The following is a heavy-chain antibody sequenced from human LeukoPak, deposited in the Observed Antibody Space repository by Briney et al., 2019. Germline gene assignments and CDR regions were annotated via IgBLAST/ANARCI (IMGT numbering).Heavy chain of an antibody. D-gene: IGHD3-22*01. CDR1: GYSFTSYW. Sequence: HGESLKISCKGSGYSFTSYWIGWVRQMPGKGLEWMGIIYPGDSDTRYSPSSQGQVTISADKSISTAYLQWGSLKASDTAMYYCARRSRSYYDSSGYFDYWGQGTLVTVSS. CDR2: IYPGDSDT. V-gene: IGHV5-51*01. CDR3: ARRSRSYYDSSGYFDY. J-gene: IGHJ4*02.